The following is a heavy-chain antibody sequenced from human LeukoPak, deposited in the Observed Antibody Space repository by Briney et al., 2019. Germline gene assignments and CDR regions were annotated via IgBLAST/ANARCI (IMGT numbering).Heavy chain of an antibody. V-gene: IGHV4-59*01. D-gene: IGHD6-13*01. CDR3: ARGVYIAAAQYGF. J-gene: IGHJ4*02. Sequence: PSETLSLTCTVSGGSISTWNWIRQPPGKGLEWIGYIYYSGATNYNPSLKSRVTISADTSKNQFSLKLSSVTAADTAVYYCARGVYIAAAQYGFWGQGTLVTVSS. CDR1: GGSIST. CDR2: IYYSGAT.